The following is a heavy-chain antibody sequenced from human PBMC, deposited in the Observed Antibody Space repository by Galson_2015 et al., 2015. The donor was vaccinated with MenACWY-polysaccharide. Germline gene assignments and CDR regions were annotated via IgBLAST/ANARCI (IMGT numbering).Heavy chain of an antibody. Sequence: SLRLSCAASGFTFSTYWMHWVRQAPGKGLAWVSRIKSDGSSTNYADSVKGRFTISRDNAKNTLYLQINSLRAEDTALYYCARGYSAYAWGQGPLVTVSA. CDR2: IKSDGSST. CDR1: GFTFSTYW. V-gene: IGHV3-74*01. CDR3: ARGYSAYA. J-gene: IGHJ5*02. D-gene: IGHD5-12*01.